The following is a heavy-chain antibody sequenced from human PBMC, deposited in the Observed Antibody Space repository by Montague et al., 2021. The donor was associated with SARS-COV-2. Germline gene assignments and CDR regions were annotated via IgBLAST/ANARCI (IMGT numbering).Heavy chain of an antibody. CDR3: ASDVRYYVFWSGRAQTSPDY. Sequence: SETLSLTCTVSGYSISSGYYWGWIRQPPGKGLEWIGSINHSGSTYYNPSLKSRVTISVDTSKNQFSLKLSSVTAADTAVYYCASDVRYYVFWSGRAQTSPDYWGQGTLVTVSS. J-gene: IGHJ4*02. V-gene: IGHV4-38-2*02. CDR1: GYSISSGYY. D-gene: IGHD3-3*01. CDR2: INHSGST.